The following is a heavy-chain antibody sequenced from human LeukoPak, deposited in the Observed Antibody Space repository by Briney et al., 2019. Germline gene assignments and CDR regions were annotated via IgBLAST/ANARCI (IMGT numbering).Heavy chain of an antibody. D-gene: IGHD5-24*01. V-gene: IGHV1-18*01. Sequence: ASVKVSCKASGYTFTSYGISWVRQAPGQGLEWIGWISAYNGNTNYAQKLQGRVTMTTDTSTSTAYMELRSLRSDDTAVYYCAKSRDGYNSYYFDYWGQGTLVTVSS. CDR2: ISAYNGNT. CDR3: AKSRDGYNSYYFDY. J-gene: IGHJ4*02. CDR1: GYTFTSYG.